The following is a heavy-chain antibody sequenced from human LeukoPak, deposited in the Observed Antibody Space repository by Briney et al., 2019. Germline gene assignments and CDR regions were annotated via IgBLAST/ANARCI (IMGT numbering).Heavy chain of an antibody. V-gene: IGHV3-21*01. CDR3: ARDLPSYYDILTGYYALGGPDY. J-gene: IGHJ4*02. Sequence: GWSLRLSCAASGFTFSSYCLKWLRQAPGKGLEGVSSISSSSSYIYYADSVKGRFPISRDNAKNSLYLQMNSLRAEDTAVYYCARDLPSYYDILTGYYALGGPDYWGQGTLVTVSS. D-gene: IGHD3-9*01. CDR2: ISSSSSYI. CDR1: GFTFSSYC.